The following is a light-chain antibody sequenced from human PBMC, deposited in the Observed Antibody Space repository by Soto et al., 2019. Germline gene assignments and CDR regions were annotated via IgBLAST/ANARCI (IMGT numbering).Light chain of an antibody. Sequence: DIQMTHSPSTLSASVGHMFTITCRASQSISSWLAWYQQKPRKAPKLLIYKASSLESGVPPRISGSESGTEFTLTISRLQPEDFAVYYCQQYGTSWTFGQGTKVDI. J-gene: IGKJ1*01. CDR2: KAS. CDR1: QSISSW. CDR3: QQYGTSWT. V-gene: IGKV1-5*03.